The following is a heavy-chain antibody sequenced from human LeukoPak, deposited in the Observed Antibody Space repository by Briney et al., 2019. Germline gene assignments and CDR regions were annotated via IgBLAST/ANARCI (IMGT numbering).Heavy chain of an antibody. V-gene: IGHV3-33*08. CDR1: GFTFSSSG. CDR2: ISSDGRNQ. Sequence: GGSLTLSCAASGFTFSSSGMHWAREAPGKALEWVTFISSDGRNQYYADSVKGRFTISRDNAKNSLYLQMNSLRAEDTAVYYCARELGLRWFSLDYWGQGTLVTVSS. D-gene: IGHD4-23*01. J-gene: IGHJ4*02. CDR3: ARELGLRWFSLDY.